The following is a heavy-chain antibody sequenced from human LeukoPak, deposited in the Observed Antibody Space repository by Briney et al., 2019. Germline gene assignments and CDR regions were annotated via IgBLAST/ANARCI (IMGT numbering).Heavy chain of an antibody. CDR3: AVGMTTVTYDAFDI. V-gene: IGHV1-69*13. J-gene: IGHJ3*02. D-gene: IGHD4-17*01. CDR1: GGTFSSYA. CDR2: IIPIFGTA. Sequence: ASVKVSCKASGGTFSSYAISWVRQAPGQGLEWMGGIIPIFGTANYAQKFQGRVTITADESTSTACMELSSLRSEDTAVYYCAVGMTTVTYDAFDIWGQGTMVTVSS.